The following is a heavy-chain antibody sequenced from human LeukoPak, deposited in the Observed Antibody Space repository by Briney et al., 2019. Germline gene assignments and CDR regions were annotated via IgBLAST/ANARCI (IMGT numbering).Heavy chain of an antibody. CDR3: ARDFGGLRWNYYFDY. J-gene: IGHJ4*02. Sequence: GGSLRLSSAASGFIFSDYAMHWVRQAPGKGLEWVAIISHDGSNKYHADSVKGRFTISRDNSKNTLYLQMNSLIDEDTAVYLCARDFGGLRWNYYFDYWGQGTLVTVSS. D-gene: IGHD4-23*01. CDR1: GFIFSDYA. CDR2: ISHDGSNK. V-gene: IGHV3-30*04.